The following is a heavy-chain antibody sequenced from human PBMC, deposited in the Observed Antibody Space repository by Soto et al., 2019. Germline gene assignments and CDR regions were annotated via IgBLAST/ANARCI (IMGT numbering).Heavy chain of an antibody. Sequence: PSETLSLTCAVYGGSFSGYYWSWIRQPPGKGLEWIGEINHSGSTNYNPSLKSRVTISVDTSKNQFSLKLSSVTAADTAVYYCARFRPNNRITMVRGRAFDIWGQGTMVTVS. V-gene: IGHV4-34*01. CDR2: INHSGST. CDR3: ARFRPNNRITMVRGRAFDI. D-gene: IGHD3-10*01. J-gene: IGHJ3*02. CDR1: GGSFSGYY.